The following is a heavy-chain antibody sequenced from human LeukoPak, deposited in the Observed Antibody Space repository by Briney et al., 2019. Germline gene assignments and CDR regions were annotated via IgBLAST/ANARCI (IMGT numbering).Heavy chain of an antibody. V-gene: IGHV1-2*02. CDR2: INPNSGGT. D-gene: IGHD2-15*01. Sequence: ASVKVSCKASGYTSTGYYMHWVRQAPGQGLEWMGWINPNSGGTNYAQKFQGRVAMTRDTSLSTAYMDLSRLTSDDTAVYYCARDWPGISLHFDLWGRGTLITVSS. CDR3: ARDWPGISLHFDL. J-gene: IGHJ2*01. CDR1: GYTSTGYY.